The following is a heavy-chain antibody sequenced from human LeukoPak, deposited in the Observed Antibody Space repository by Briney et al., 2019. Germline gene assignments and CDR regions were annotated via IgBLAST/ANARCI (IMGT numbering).Heavy chain of an antibody. J-gene: IGHJ4*02. CDR2: ISLGSSTM. CDR3: ARVGNGRSWDY. Sequence: GGSLRLSCAASGFTFSSFTMNWARQVPGKGLEWVSYISLGSSTMFYADSVKGRFTITRDNAKNSLYLQMNSLRDDDTAVYYCARVGNGRSWDYWGQGTLVSVSS. V-gene: IGHV3-48*02. CDR1: GFTFSSFT. D-gene: IGHD2-15*01.